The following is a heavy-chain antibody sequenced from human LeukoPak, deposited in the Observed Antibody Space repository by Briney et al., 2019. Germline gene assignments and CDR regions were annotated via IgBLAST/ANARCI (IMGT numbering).Heavy chain of an antibody. D-gene: IGHD2-8*01. J-gene: IGHJ5*02. CDR1: GFTFSSYG. V-gene: IGHV3-23*01. CDR2: ISDSGGST. Sequence: GGSLRLSCAASGFTFSSYGMSWVRQAPGKGLEWVSGISDSGGSTYYADSVKGRSTISRDNSKNTLYLQMSSLRADDTAVYYCAARPYCTTATCPKTNWFDPWGQGTLVTVSS. CDR3: AARPYCTTATCPKTNWFDP.